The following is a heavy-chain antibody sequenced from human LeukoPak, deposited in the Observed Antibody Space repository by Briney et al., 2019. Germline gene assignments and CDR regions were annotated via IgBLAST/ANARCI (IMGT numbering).Heavy chain of an antibody. J-gene: IGHJ4*02. CDR1: GYSFTSYW. CDR2: IDPGDSYT. Sequence: GESLKISCKGAGYSFTSYWISWVRQMPGKGLEWMGRIDPGDSYTKYSPSFQGHVTISADKSISTAYLQWSSLQASDTAMYYCASRGNPIDYWGQGTLVTVSS. V-gene: IGHV5-10-1*01. CDR3: ASRGNPIDY. D-gene: IGHD3-16*01.